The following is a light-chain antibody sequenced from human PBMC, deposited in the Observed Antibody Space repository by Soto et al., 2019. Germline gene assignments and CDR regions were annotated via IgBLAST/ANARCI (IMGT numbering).Light chain of an antibody. CDR1: QKSSPW. CDR2: DVS. CDR3: QQYNDYSAT. J-gene: IGKJ1*01. Sequence: DIEMVHSPAALSASVVKTVTITCRASQKSSPWLAWYQQKPGQAPKLLMYDVSSLKRGVPSRFSGSGSGTEFTLTISSLQPDDFATYYCQQYNDYSATFGQGTKVDIK. V-gene: IGKV1-5*01.